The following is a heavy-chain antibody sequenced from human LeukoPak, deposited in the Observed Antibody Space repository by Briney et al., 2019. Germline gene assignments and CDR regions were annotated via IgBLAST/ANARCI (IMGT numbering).Heavy chain of an antibody. J-gene: IGHJ4*02. Sequence: ASVKVSCKASGYTFTGYYMHWVRQAPGQGLEWMGWINPNSGGTNYAQKFQGRVTMTRDTSTSTVYMELSSLRSDDTAVYYCARRWCSSTSCQFDYWGQGTLVTVSS. D-gene: IGHD2-2*01. V-gene: IGHV1-2*02. CDR2: INPNSGGT. CDR3: ARRWCSSTSCQFDY. CDR1: GYTFTGYY.